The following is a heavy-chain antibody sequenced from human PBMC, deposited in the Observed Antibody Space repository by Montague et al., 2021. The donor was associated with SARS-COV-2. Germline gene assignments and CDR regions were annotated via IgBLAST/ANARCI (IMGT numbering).Heavy chain of an antibody. Sequence: SETLSLTCAVYGGSFSDYHWTWIRQSPGGGLEWIGQINYCGSTKYNPSLMSRVTISIDTSKNQFSLKLTSVTAAGTAVYYCARGAPGYWGQGTLVTVSS. V-gene: IGHV4-34*01. CDR1: GGSFSDYH. J-gene: IGHJ4*02. D-gene: IGHD1-1*01. CDR2: INYCGST. CDR3: ARGAPGY.